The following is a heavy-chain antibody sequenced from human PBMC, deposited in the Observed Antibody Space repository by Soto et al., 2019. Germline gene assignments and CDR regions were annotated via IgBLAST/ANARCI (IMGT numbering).Heavy chain of an antibody. V-gene: IGHV4-31*03. D-gene: IGHD3-16*02. CDR1: GGSISSGGYY. CDR2: IYYSGST. CDR3: ARSGLGWGSYLSPYYYYGMDV. Sequence: QVQLQESGPGLVKPSQTLSLTCTVSGGSISSGGYYWSWIRQHPGKGLEGIGYIYYSGSTYYNPSLKSRVTIAVDTSKNQFSLKLSSVTAADTAVYYCARSGLGWGSYLSPYYYYGMDVWGQGTTVTVSS. J-gene: IGHJ6*02.